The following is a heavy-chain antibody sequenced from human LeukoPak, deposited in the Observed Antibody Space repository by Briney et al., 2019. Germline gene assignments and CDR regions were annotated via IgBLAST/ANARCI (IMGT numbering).Heavy chain of an antibody. D-gene: IGHD2-2*01. CDR2: IYYSGST. CDR3: ARDQDIVVVPAATGWFDP. Sequence: PSETLSLTCTVSGYSISSGYYWGWIRQPPGKGLEWVGSIYYSGSTYYHPSLKSRVTIPVDSSKTRFSLKLSCVTAADTAVYYCARDQDIVVVPAATGWFDPWGEGTPVTVSS. CDR1: GYSISSGYY. V-gene: IGHV4-38-2*02. J-gene: IGHJ5*02.